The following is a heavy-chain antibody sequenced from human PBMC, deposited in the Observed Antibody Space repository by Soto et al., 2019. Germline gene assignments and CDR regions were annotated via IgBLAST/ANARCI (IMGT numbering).Heavy chain of an antibody. CDR2: IYGSGRGI. CDR1: GLPHRNFA. J-gene: IGHJ4*02. V-gene: IGHV3-23*05. Sequence: EVQLLESGGGMLQPGGSLRLSCVPSGLPHRNFAMMWVRQAPGKGLECVSGIYGSGRGIEYADSVKGRFTRSRDNSKNTVYLQMTDLRAYDTAVYYCAKDAVYNDGLWLMDHGGQGTQVSVSS. CDR3: AKDAVYNDGLWLMDH. D-gene: IGHD2-21*01.